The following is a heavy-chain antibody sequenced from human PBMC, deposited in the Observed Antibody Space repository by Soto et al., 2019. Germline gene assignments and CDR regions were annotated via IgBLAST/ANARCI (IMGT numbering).Heavy chain of an antibody. Sequence: QVKLVQSGAEVKKPGSSVKVSCKASGGTFSSYAISWVRQSPGQGLEWMGGIIPIFGTANYAQKFQGRVTITADESTSTAYMELSSLRSEDTAVYYCARLPETSIAALGAFDIWGQGTMVTVSS. J-gene: IGHJ3*02. CDR3: ARLPETSIAALGAFDI. CDR2: IIPIFGTA. D-gene: IGHD6-6*01. V-gene: IGHV1-69*01. CDR1: GGTFSSYA.